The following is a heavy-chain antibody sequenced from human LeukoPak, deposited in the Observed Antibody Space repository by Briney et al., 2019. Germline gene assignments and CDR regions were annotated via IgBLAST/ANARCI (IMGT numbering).Heavy chain of an antibody. D-gene: IGHD3-22*01. CDR3: ARGDSTLSDY. Sequence: GGSLRLSCAASGFTFSSYAMSWVRQAPGKGLEWVANIKLDGSDKYYVDSVKGRFTISRDNAKNTLYLQMNSLRAEDTAVYYCARGDSTLSDYWGQGTLVTVSS. V-gene: IGHV3-7*01. CDR1: GFTFSSYA. J-gene: IGHJ4*02. CDR2: IKLDGSDK.